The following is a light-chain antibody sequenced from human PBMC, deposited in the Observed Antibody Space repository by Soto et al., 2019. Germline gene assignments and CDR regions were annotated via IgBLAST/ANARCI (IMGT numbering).Light chain of an antibody. J-gene: IGLJ1*01. CDR1: SSDVGGYNY. CDR3: SSYTSSSTLVG. V-gene: IGLV2-14*01. CDR2: EVS. Sequence: QSALTQPASVSGSPGQSITISCTGTSSDVGGYNYVSWYQQHPGKAPKLMIYEVSNRPSGVSNRFSGSKSGNTASLTISGLQAEDEADHYCSSYTSSSTLVGFGTGTKVTVL.